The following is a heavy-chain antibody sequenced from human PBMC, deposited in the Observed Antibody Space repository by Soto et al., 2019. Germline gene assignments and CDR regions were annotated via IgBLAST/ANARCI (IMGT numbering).Heavy chain of an antibody. V-gene: IGHV3-53*01. D-gene: IGHD3-10*01. CDR1: GFTVSSNY. CDR2: IYSGGST. Sequence: EVQLVESGGGLIQPGGSLRLSCAASGFTVSSNYMSWVRQAPGKVLEWVSVIYSGGSTYYADSVKGRFTISRDNSKNTLYLQMNSLRAEHRAVYYCARVHELAYCVMDVWGQGTTVTVSS. CDR3: ARVHELAYCVMDV. J-gene: IGHJ6*02.